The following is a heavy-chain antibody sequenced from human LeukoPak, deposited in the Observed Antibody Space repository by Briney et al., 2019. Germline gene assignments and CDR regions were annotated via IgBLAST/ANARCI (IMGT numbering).Heavy chain of an antibody. D-gene: IGHD3-9*01. J-gene: IGHJ6*02. CDR3: AKSPILTGLMYGMDV. V-gene: IGHV3-30*18. Sequence: GRSLRLSCIASAFTFSNYGMHWVRQAPGKGLEWVAVISYDGSKTFYIDSVKGRFTISRDNSKNTLYLQMNNLRAEDTAVYYCAKSPILTGLMYGMDVWGQGTTVTVSS. CDR1: AFTFSNYG. CDR2: ISYDGSKT.